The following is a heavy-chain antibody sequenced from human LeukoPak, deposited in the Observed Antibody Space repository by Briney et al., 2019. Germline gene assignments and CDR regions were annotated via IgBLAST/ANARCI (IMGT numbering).Heavy chain of an antibody. D-gene: IGHD1-1*01. CDR3: ARDWDSRNDYSDP. CDR1: GYTFTSYG. Sequence: ASVKVSCKASGYTFTSYGISWVRQAPGQGLEWMGWNSAHNDDTKYAETLQGRLTMTKDISTSTAYMELTSLRSEDTDVYYCARDWDSRNDYSDPWGKGTLVIVSS. CDR2: NSAHNDDT. J-gene: IGHJ5*02. V-gene: IGHV1-18*01.